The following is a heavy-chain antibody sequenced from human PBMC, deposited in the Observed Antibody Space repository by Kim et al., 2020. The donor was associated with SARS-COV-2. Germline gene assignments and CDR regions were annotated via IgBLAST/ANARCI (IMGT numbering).Heavy chain of an antibody. CDR2: IKQDGSEK. CDR1: GFTFSDYW. J-gene: IGHJ4*02. Sequence: GGSLRLSCAGAGFTFSDYWMSWVRQAPGKGLEWVANIKQDGSEKYYVDSVKGRFTISRDNAKNSLYLQMNSLRAEDTAVYYCGATCCTKRTAGYWGQGTLVTVSS. D-gene: IGHD2-8*01. V-gene: IGHV3-7*01. CDR3: GATCCTKRTAGY.